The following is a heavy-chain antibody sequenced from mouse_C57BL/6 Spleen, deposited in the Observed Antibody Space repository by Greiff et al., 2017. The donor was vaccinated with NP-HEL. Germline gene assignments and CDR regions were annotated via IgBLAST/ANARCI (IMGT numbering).Heavy chain of an antibody. CDR3: ARLIYYDYGYAMDY. Sequence: EVKLVESEGGLVQPGSSMKLSCTASGFTFSDYYMAWVRQVPEKGLEWVANINYDGSSTYYLDSLKSRFIISRDNAKNILYLQMSSLKSEDTATYYCARLIYYDYGYAMDYWGQGTSVTVSS. J-gene: IGHJ4*01. V-gene: IGHV5-16*01. D-gene: IGHD2-4*01. CDR1: GFTFSDYY. CDR2: INYDGSST.